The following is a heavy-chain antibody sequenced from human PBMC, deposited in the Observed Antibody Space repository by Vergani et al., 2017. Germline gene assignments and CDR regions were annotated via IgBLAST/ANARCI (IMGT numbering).Heavy chain of an antibody. J-gene: IGHJ3*02. D-gene: IGHD5-12*01. CDR2: LYYSGST. V-gene: IGHV4-39*01. CDR1: GGSIRSSSYY. Sequence: QLQLQESGPGLVKPSETLSLTCPVSGGSIRSSSYYWGWIRQPPGKGLEWIGSLYYSGSTYYNPSLKSRVTISVDTSKNQFSLKLSSVTAADTAVYYCARHWILWLGNDAFDIWGQGTMVTVSS. CDR3: ARHWILWLGNDAFDI.